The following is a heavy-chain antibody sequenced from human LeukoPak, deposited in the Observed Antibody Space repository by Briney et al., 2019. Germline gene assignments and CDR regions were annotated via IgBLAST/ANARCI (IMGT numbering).Heavy chain of an antibody. CDR1: GFTFSSYS. J-gene: IGHJ4*02. V-gene: IGHV3-21*01. CDR2: ISSSSSYI. Sequence: PGGSLRLSCAASGFTFSSYSMNWVRQAPGKGLEWVSSISSSSSYIYYADSVKGRFTISRDNAKDSLYLQMNSLRAEDTAVYYCARDGGDSSGSVVYYYFGYWGQGTLVTVSS. D-gene: IGHD5-18*01. CDR3: ARDGGDSSGSVVYYYFGY.